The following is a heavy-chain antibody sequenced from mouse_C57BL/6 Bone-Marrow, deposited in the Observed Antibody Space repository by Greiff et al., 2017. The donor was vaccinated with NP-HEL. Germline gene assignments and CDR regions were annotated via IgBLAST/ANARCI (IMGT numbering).Heavy chain of an antibody. CDR1: GFSLTSYG. Sequence: QVQLQQSGPGLVQPSQSLSITCTVSGFSLTSYGVHWVRQSPGKGLEWLGVIWSGGSTDYNAAFISRLSISKDNSKSQVFFKMNSLQADDTAIYYCARRGRGGFDDWGQGTTLTVAS. CDR2: IWSGGST. V-gene: IGHV2-2*01. J-gene: IGHJ2*01. D-gene: IGHD3-3*01. CDR3: ARRGRGGFDD.